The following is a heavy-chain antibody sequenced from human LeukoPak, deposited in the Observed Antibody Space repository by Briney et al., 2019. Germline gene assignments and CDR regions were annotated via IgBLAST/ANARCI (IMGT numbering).Heavy chain of an antibody. CDR1: GFTFSSYA. Sequence: QPGRSLRLSCAASGFTFSSYAMHWVRQAPGKGLEWVAVISYDVSNKYYADSVKGRFTISRDNSKNTLYLQMNSLRAEDTAVYYCARDSYCSSTSCYAYFDYWGQGTLVTVSS. CDR2: ISYDVSNK. V-gene: IGHV3-30-3*01. J-gene: IGHJ4*02. D-gene: IGHD2-2*01. CDR3: ARDSYCSSTSCYAYFDY.